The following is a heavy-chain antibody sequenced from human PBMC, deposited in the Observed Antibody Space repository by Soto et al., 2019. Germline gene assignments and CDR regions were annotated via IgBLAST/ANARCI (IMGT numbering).Heavy chain of an antibody. V-gene: IGHV1-69*02. Sequence: ASVKVSCTASGGTFSSYTISWVRQAPGQGLEWMGRIIPILGIANYAQKFQGRVTITADKSTSTAYMELSSLRSEDTAVYYCARAGYCSGGICHNWVDAWGQGTLVTVSS. CDR3: ARAGYCSGGICHNWVDA. CDR1: GGTFSSYT. D-gene: IGHD2-15*01. CDR2: IIPILGIA. J-gene: IGHJ5*02.